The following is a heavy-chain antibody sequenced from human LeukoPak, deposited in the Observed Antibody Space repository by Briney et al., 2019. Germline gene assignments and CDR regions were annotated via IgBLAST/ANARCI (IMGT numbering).Heavy chain of an antibody. CDR1: GFTFSSYG. Sequence: GGSLRLSCAASGFTFSSYGMHWVHQAPGKGLEWVAFIRYDGSNKYYADSVKGRFTISRDNSKNTLYLQMNSLRAEDTAVYYCAKKPTLIAAAGYFDYWGQGTLVTVSS. CDR3: AKKPTLIAAAGYFDY. J-gene: IGHJ4*02. V-gene: IGHV3-30*02. D-gene: IGHD6-13*01. CDR2: IRYDGSNK.